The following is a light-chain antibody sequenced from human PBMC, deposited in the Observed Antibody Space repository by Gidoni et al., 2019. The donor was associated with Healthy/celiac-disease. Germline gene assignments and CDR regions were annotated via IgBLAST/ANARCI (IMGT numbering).Light chain of an antibody. Sequence: EIVLTQSPDFQSETPKEKVTITCRASQSIGSSLHWYQQRPGQSQKPIIKYASQCVSGVPSRFSGSGSGTDFTLTIKSLEAEDAATYYCHQGSSFPLTFGGGTKVEIK. CDR3: HQGSSFPLT. V-gene: IGKV6-21*01. CDR1: QSIGSS. CDR2: YAS. J-gene: IGKJ4*01.